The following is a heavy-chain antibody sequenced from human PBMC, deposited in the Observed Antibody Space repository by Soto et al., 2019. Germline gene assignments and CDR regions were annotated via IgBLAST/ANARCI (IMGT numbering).Heavy chain of an antibody. CDR1: GGSLSSGGSY. V-gene: IGHV4-31*03. D-gene: IGHD4-17*01. Sequence: QVQLQESGPGLVKPSQTLSLTCTVSGGSLSSGGSYWSWIRQHPGKGLYWVGYLYYRGGTYYNTSLKHRATISVDTSKNQLTLKLTSVTAAYTAVYYCARTHYETAFDIWGQGTMVTVSS. CDR2: LYYRGGT. J-gene: IGHJ3*02. CDR3: ARTHYETAFDI.